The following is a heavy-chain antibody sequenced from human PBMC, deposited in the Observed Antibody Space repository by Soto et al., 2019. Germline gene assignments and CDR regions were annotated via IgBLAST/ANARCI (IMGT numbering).Heavy chain of an antibody. CDR1: GGTFSSYA. J-gene: IGHJ2*01. D-gene: IGHD5-18*01. CDR2: IIPIFGTA. Sequence: QVQLVQSGAEVKKPGSSVKVSCKASGGTFSSYAISWVRQAPGQGLEWMGGIIPIFGTANYAQKFQGRVTITADESTSTAYMELSSLRSEDTAVYYCARVSACNSYGYDWYFDLWGRGTLVTVSS. V-gene: IGHV1-69*12. CDR3: ARVSACNSYGYDWYFDL.